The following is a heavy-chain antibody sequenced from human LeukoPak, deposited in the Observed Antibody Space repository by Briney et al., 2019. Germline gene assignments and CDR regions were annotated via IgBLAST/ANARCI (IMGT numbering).Heavy chain of an antibody. D-gene: IGHD5-18*01. J-gene: IGHJ4*02. CDR1: GLTVSSSG. V-gene: IGHV3-23*01. Sequence: GGSLRLSCAASGLTVSSSGMGWVRQAPGKGLECVSPITGSGGSTSYTDSVKGRSTISRDNSKNTLYLQVNSLRAEDTAVYYCARGRNTGRQFYFDYWGQGTLVTVAS. CDR2: ITGSGGST. CDR3: ARGRNTGRQFYFDY.